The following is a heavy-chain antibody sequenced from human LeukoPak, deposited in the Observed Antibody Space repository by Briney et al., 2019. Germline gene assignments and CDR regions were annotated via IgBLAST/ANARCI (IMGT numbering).Heavy chain of an antibody. CDR2: IKSETDGGTT. D-gene: IGHD1-26*01. CDR1: AFTFSNAW. CDR3: TRIIKSGSFDY. Sequence: GGSLRLACAASAFTFSNAWMNWVRQAPGKGLEWIGRIKSETDGGTTDYAAPVKGRFAISRDDSTNTLFLQMNSLKTEDTALYYCTRIIKSGSFDYWGQGTLVTVSS. V-gene: IGHV3-15*01. J-gene: IGHJ4*02.